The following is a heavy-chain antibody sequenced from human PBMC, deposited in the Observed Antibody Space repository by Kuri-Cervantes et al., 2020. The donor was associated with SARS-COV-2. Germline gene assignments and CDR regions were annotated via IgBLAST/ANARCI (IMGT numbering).Heavy chain of an antibody. Sequence: SETLSFTCTVSGGSISSYYWSWIRQPAGKGLEWIGRIYTSGSTNYNPSLKSRVTMSVDTSKNQFSLKLSSVTAADTAVYYCARDLPSDYTYYYYYMEVWGKGTTVTVSS. D-gene: IGHD4/OR15-4a*01. V-gene: IGHV4-4*07. CDR3: ARDLPSDYTYYYYYMEV. CDR2: IYTSGST. J-gene: IGHJ6*03. CDR1: GGSISSYY.